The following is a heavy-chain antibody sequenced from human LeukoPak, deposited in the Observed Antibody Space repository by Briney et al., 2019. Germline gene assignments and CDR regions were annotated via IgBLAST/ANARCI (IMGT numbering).Heavy chain of an antibody. Sequence: SETLSLTCTLSGGSINNYYWSWIGQPPGKGLEWLGYIYYSGSTKYNPSLKSRVSLSVDTSKNQFSLNLTSVTAADTAVYYCARGGHGDYGAGFWVDYWGQGALVTVSS. J-gene: IGHJ4*02. D-gene: IGHD4-17*01. CDR3: ARGGHGDYGAGFWVDY. CDR1: GGSINNYY. V-gene: IGHV4-59*01. CDR2: IYYSGST.